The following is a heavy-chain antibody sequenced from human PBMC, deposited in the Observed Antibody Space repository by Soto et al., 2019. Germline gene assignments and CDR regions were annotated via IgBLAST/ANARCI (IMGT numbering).Heavy chain of an antibody. V-gene: IGHV3-23*01. CDR1: GFTSSTFG. Sequence: EGQLLESGGGLVQPGGSLRLSCAGSGFTSSTFGMSWVRQAPGKGLEWVSGSSGSGDNTYYADSVKGRFTISRDKSKNTLFLQMNGLRDEDTAMYYCGGDPRGPEYWGQGTLVTVSS. CDR3: GGDPRGPEY. D-gene: IGHD6-6*01. CDR2: SSGSGDNT. J-gene: IGHJ4*02.